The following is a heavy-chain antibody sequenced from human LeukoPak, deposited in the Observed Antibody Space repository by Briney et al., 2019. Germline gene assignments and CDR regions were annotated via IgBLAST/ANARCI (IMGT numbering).Heavy chain of an antibody. CDR2: ISGSGGST. Sequence: PGGVLRLSCAASGFTFSSYAMSWVRQAPGKGLEWVSAISGSGGSTYYADSVKGRLTISRDNSKNTLYLQMTSLRAADTAVYYCAKDRTTMVRGVVPFDYWGQGTLVTVSS. V-gene: IGHV3-23*01. D-gene: IGHD3-10*01. J-gene: IGHJ4*02. CDR3: AKDRTTMVRGVVPFDY. CDR1: GFTFSSYA.